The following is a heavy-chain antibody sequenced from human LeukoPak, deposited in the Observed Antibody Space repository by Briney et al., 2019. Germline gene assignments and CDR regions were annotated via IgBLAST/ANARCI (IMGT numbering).Heavy chain of an antibody. J-gene: IGHJ4*02. Sequence: GSLRLSCAASGFTFTTYAMNWVRQAPGKGLEWVSGIVGNGNTYYADSVKGRFTISRDNSKNTVSLQMNSLRVEDTAVYYCASGVVISFFDYWGQGTLVTVSS. CDR1: GFTFTTYA. V-gene: IGHV3-23*01. CDR3: ASGVVISFFDY. D-gene: IGHD3-3*01. CDR2: IVGNGNT.